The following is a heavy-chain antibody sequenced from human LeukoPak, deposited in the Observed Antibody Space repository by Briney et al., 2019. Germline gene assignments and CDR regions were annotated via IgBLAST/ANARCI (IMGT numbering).Heavy chain of an antibody. CDR2: INHSGST. CDR1: GGSFSGYY. J-gene: IGHJ4*02. Sequence: PSETLSLTCAVYGGSFSGYYWSWIRQPPGKGLEWIGEINHSGSTNYNQSLKSRVTISVDTSKNQFSLKLSSVTAADTAVYYCARGYSSGWYGLRVFDYWGQGTLVTVSS. D-gene: IGHD6-19*01. V-gene: IGHV4-34*01. CDR3: ARGYSSGWYGLRVFDY.